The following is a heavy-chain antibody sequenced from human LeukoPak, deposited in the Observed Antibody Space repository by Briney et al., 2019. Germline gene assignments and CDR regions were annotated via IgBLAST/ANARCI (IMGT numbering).Heavy chain of an antibody. J-gene: IGHJ1*01. D-gene: IGHD2-21*02. CDR3: TTGGLAYCGGDCYSSYFQH. V-gene: IGHV3-15*01. CDR2: IKSKTDGGTT. Sequence: GGSLRLSCAASGFTFSSYSMNWVRQAPGKGLEWVGRIKSKTDGGTTDYAAPVKGRFTISRDDSKNTLYLQMNSLKTEDTAVYYCTTGGLAYCGGDCYSSYFQHWGQGTLVTVSS. CDR1: GFTFSSYS.